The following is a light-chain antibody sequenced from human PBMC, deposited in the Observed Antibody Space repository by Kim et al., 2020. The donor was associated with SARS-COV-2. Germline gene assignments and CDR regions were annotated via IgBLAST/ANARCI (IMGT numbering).Light chain of an antibody. V-gene: IGLV3-19*01. CDR1: SLRSYY. Sequence: SSELTQDPAVSVALGQTVRITCQGDSLRSYYASWYQQKPGQAPVLVIYGKNNRPSGTPDRFSGSSSGNTASLTITGAQAEDEADYYCNSRDSSGNLGEFG. CDR3: NSRDSSGNLGE. J-gene: IGLJ3*02. CDR2: GKN.